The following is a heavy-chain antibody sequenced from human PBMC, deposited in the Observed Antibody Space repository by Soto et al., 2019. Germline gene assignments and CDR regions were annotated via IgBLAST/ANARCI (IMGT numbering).Heavy chain of an antibody. Sequence: EVQLVESGGGLVKPGGSLRLSCAASGIIFTNYWMHWVRQAPGKGLVWVSRIDNDGSGTSYADSVKGRFTISRDNAKNTVYLQMNCLRADDTAVYYCTTGFEYWGQGTLVTVSS. V-gene: IGHV3-74*01. CDR1: GIIFTNYW. J-gene: IGHJ4*02. CDR3: TTGFEY. CDR2: IDNDGSGT.